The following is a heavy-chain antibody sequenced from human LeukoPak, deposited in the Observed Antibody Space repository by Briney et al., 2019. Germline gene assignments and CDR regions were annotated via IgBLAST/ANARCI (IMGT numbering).Heavy chain of an antibody. D-gene: IGHD6-6*01. CDR3: AKLIAARPAWVDY. V-gene: IGHV3-21*01. Sequence: GGSLRLSCAASGFTFCSYSMNWVRQAPGKGLEWVSSISSSSSYIYYADSVKGRFTISRDNAKNSLYLQMNSLRAEDTAVYYCAKLIAARPAWVDYWGQGTLVTVSS. CDR1: GFTFCSYS. J-gene: IGHJ4*02. CDR2: ISSSSSYI.